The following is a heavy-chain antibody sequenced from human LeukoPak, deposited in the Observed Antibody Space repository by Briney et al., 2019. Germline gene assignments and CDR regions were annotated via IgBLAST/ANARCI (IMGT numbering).Heavy chain of an antibody. D-gene: IGHD3-9*01. Sequence: SVKVSCKASGGTFSSYAISWVRQAPGQGLEWMGRIIPILGIANYAQKFQGRVTITADKSTSTAYMELSSLRSEDTAVYYCAKVERPGDWLLWIDYWGQGTLVTVSS. CDR3: AKVERPGDWLLWIDY. CDR1: GGTFSSYA. J-gene: IGHJ4*02. V-gene: IGHV1-69*04. CDR2: IIPILGIA.